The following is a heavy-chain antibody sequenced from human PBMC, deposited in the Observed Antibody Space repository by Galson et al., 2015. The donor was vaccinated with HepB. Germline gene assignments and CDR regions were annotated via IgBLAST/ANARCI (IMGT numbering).Heavy chain of an antibody. D-gene: IGHD3-22*01. CDR2: ISAYNGNT. CDR1: GYTFTSYG. Sequence: SVKVSCKASGYTFTSYGISWVRQAPGQGLEWMGWISAYNGNTNYAQKLQGRVTMSTDTPTSTAYMELRSLRSDDTAVYYCARDWRYYDSSGYYYWGQGTLVTVSS. V-gene: IGHV1-18*04. J-gene: IGHJ4*02. CDR3: ARDWRYYDSSGYYY.